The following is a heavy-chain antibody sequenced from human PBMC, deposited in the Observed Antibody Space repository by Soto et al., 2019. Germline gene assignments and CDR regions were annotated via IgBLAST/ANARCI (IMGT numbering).Heavy chain of an antibody. CDR2: IIPIFGTA. CDR3: YYYYYGMDV. V-gene: IGHV1-69*01. Sequence: QVQLVQSGAEVKKPGSSVKVSCKASGGTFRSYAISWVRQAPGQGLEWMGGIIPIFGTANYAQKFQGRVTITADESTSTVYMELSSLRSEDTAVYYCYYYYYGMDVWGQGTTVTVSS. CDR1: GGTFRSYA. J-gene: IGHJ6*02.